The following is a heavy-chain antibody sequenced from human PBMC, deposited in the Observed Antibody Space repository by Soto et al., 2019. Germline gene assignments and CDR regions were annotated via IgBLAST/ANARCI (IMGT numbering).Heavy chain of an antibody. V-gene: IGHV4-39*01. D-gene: IGHD6-13*01. CDR3: ARLAAAHYYYYGMDV. J-gene: IGHJ6*02. CDR1: GGSISSSSYY. CDR2: IYYSGST. Sequence: SETLSLTCTVSGGSISSSSYYWGWIRQPPGKGLEWIGSIYYSGSTYYNPSLKSRVTISVDTSKNQFSLKLSSVTAADTAVYYCARLAAAHYYYYGMDVWGQGTTVTVSS.